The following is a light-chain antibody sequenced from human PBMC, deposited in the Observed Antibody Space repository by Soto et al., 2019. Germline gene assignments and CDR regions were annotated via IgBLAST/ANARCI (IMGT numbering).Light chain of an antibody. CDR2: GAS. J-gene: IGKJ5*01. Sequence: IQLTQSPSSLSASVGDRVTITCRASQGISSYLAWYQQKPGKAPKLLIYGASTLEGGVPFRFSGSGSGTDITLIISSVLPEDFATYYCQQLNTHPITFGQGTRLEIK. V-gene: IGKV1-9*01. CDR3: QQLNTHPIT. CDR1: QGISSY.